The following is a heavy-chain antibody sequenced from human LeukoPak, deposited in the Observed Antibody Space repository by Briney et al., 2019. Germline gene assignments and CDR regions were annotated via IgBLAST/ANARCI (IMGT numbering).Heavy chain of an antibody. Sequence: PGGSLRLSCSASGFTFSSYAMHWVRQAPGKGLEYVSAISSNGGSTYYADSVKGRFTISRDNSKNTLYLQMSSLRAEDTAVYYCVKAMGDYDILTGYYSSRDYWGQGTLVTVSS. CDR2: ISSNGGST. D-gene: IGHD3-9*01. V-gene: IGHV3-64D*06. CDR3: VKAMGDYDILTGYYSSRDY. CDR1: GFTFSSYA. J-gene: IGHJ4*02.